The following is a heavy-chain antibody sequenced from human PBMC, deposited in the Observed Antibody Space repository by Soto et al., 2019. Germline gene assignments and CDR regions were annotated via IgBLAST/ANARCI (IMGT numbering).Heavy chain of an antibody. CDR1: GFTFSSYG. Sequence: QVQLVESGGGVVQPGRSLRLSCAASGFTFSSYGMHWVRQAPGKGLEWVAVIWYDGSNKYYADSVKGRFTISRDNSKNALYLQMNGLRAEDTAVYYCARDGYGSGSYYIDYWGQGTLVTVSS. CDR2: IWYDGSNK. D-gene: IGHD3-10*01. V-gene: IGHV3-33*01. J-gene: IGHJ4*02. CDR3: ARDGYGSGSYYIDY.